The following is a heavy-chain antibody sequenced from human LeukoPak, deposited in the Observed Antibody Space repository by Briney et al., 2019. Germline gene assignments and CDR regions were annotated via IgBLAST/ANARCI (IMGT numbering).Heavy chain of an antibody. D-gene: IGHD6-19*01. CDR1: GSSFTSYW. CDR3: ARRRISSVAGNYYFDY. CDR2: IYPGDSDT. J-gene: IGHJ4*02. Sequence: GASLKISCKGSGSSFTSYWIGWVRQLPGKGLEWMGIIYPGDSDTRYSPSFQGQVTISADKSISTAYLQWSSLKASDTAMYYCARRRISSVAGNYYFDYWGQGTLVTVSS. V-gene: IGHV5-51*01.